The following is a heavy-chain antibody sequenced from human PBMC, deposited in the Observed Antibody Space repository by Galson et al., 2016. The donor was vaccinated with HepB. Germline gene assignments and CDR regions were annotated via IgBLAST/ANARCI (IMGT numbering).Heavy chain of an antibody. Sequence: SVKVSCKASGYSFTTYGITWVRQAPGQGLQWMGWISGFSGNTKYAEKVQGRLTMTTDTSTSTAYMDLRSLRSDDTAIYYCVRGGSSPWLSFHDDWGQGTLVTVSS. CDR2: ISGFSGNT. V-gene: IGHV1-18*04. CDR1: GYSFTTYG. J-gene: IGHJ4*01. CDR3: VRGGSSPWLSFHDD. D-gene: IGHD6-19*01.